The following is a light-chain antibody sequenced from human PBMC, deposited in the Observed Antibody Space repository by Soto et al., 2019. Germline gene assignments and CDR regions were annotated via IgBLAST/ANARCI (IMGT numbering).Light chain of an antibody. V-gene: IGLV2-23*01. J-gene: IGLJ2*01. CDR2: EGS. CDR1: SSDVGSYNL. Sequence: QSALPQPASVSGSPGQSITISCTGTSSDVGSYNLVSWYQQHPGKAPNLIIYEGSKRPSGFSNRFSGSKSGNTASLTISALQAEDEADYYCCTYAGSSTWVFGGGT. CDR3: CTYAGSSTWV.